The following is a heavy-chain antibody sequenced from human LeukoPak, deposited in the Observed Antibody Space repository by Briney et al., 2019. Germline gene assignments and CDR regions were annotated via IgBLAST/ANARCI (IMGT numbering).Heavy chain of an antibody. Sequence: SQSLSLTCVISGDCVSSNSITWNWTRESPSRGLEWLGRTYYRSKWYNDYAVSAKRRITFIPDTSKNQFALQLNSVPPEDAAVYYCARDLSRYFDNWGQGTLVTVSS. CDR2: TYYRSKWYN. CDR3: ARDLSRYFDN. D-gene: IGHD6-25*01. CDR1: GDCVSSNSIT. V-gene: IGHV6-1*01. J-gene: IGHJ4*02.